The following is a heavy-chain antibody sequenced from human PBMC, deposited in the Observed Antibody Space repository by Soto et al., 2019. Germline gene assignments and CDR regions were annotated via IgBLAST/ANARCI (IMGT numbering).Heavy chain of an antibody. J-gene: IGHJ5*02. Sequence: GGSLRLSCAASGFTFSSYAMSWVRQAPGKGLEWVSAISGSGGSTYYADSVKGRFTISRDNSKNTLYLQMNSLRAEDTAVYYCAKCSSTGCYTYNWFDPWGQGTLVTVSS. D-gene: IGHD2-2*02. V-gene: IGHV3-23*01. CDR2: ISGSGGST. CDR3: AKCSSTGCYTYNWFDP. CDR1: GFTFSSYA.